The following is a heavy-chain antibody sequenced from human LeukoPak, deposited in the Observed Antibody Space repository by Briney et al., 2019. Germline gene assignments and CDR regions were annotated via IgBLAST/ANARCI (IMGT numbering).Heavy chain of an antibody. J-gene: IGHJ4*02. D-gene: IGHD3-10*01. CDR1: GYTFTGSY. CDR3: ARVLVPKIDVFDS. CDR2: INPNTGGT. V-gene: IGHV1-2*02. Sequence: ASVKVSCKASGYTFTGSYLHWVRQAPGRGLEWMGWINPNTGGTDYAQRFQGRVTMTRDTSISTAYMELSSLMSDDTAIYYCARVLVPKIDVFDSWGQGTLVTVSS.